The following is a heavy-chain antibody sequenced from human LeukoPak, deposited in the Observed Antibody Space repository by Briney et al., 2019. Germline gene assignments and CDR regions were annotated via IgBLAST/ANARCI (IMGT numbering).Heavy chain of an antibody. Sequence: ASVKVSCKASGYTFTGYYMHWVRQAPGQGLEWMGWINPNSGGTNYAQKFQGRVTMTRDTSISTAYMELSRLRSDDTAVYYCARGGYSSSWYGGYFDYWGQGTLVTVSS. V-gene: IGHV1-2*02. CDR1: GYTFTGYY. CDR3: ARGGYSSSWYGGYFDY. J-gene: IGHJ4*02. D-gene: IGHD6-13*01. CDR2: INPNSGGT.